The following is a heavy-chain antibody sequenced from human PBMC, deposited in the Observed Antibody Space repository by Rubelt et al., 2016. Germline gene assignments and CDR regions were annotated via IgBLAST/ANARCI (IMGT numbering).Heavy chain of an antibody. Sequence: EVQLVQSGAEVKKPGESLRISCRVYGHTSSTYWITWLRQMPGKSLEWMGRIDPSDSYINYRPSFQGHVTISVDKSVSTAYLHWSSLKASDSAIYYCATNWFDPWGQGTQVTVSS. V-gene: IGHV5-10-1*01. CDR2: IDPSDSYI. CDR3: ATNWFDP. J-gene: IGHJ5*02. CDR1: GHTSSTYW.